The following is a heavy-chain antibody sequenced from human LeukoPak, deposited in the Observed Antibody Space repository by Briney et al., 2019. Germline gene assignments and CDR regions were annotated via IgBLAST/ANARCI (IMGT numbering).Heavy chain of an antibody. J-gene: IGHJ4*02. D-gene: IGHD2-15*01. CDR2: ISSNEAST. CDR1: GFTFSSYG. V-gene: IGHV3-64*01. Sequence: PGGSLRLSCAASGFTFSSYGMHWVRQAPGKGLEYVSAISSNEASTYYANSVKGRFTISRDNSKNTLYLQMGSLRAEDMAVYYCARASTRGYSPSNRGQGTLVTVSS. CDR3: ARASTRGYSPSN.